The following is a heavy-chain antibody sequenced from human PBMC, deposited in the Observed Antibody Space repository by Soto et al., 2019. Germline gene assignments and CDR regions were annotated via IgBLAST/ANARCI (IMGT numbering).Heavy chain of an antibody. CDR2: INHSGST. CDR3: ARAQYQRTLPYYFDY. D-gene: IGHD2-2*01. Sequence: SETLSLTCAVYGGSFSGYYWSWIRQPPGKGLEWIGEINHSGSTNYNPSLKSRVTISVDTSKNQFSLKLSSVTAADTAVYYCARAQYQRTLPYYFDYWGQGTLVTVSS. V-gene: IGHV4-34*01. J-gene: IGHJ4*02. CDR1: GGSFSGYY.